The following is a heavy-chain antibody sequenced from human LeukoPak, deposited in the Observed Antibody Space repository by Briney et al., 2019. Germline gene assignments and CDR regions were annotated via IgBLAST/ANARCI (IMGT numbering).Heavy chain of an antibody. CDR1: GGSFSGYY. CDR2: INHSGST. J-gene: IGHJ5*02. V-gene: IGHV4-34*01. Sequence: SETLPLTCAVYGGSFSGYYWSWIRQPPGKGLEWIGEINHSGSTNYNPSLKSRVTISVDTSKNQFSLKLSSVTAADTAVYYCARGAVIFSDIVVVVAATPFYWFDPWGQGTLVTVSS. CDR3: ARGAVIFSDIVVVVAATPFYWFDP. D-gene: IGHD2-15*01.